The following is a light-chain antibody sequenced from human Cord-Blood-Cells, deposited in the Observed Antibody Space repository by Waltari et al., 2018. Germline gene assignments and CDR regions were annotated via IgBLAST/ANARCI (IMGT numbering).Light chain of an antibody. CDR3: SSYTSSSTLEV. Sequence: QSALTQPASVSGSPGQSITISCTGTSSDVGSYNSVSRYQQHPGKAPKLMIYDVSNRPSGVSNRFSGSKSGNTASLTISGLQAEDEADYYCSSYTSSSTLEVFGGGTKLTVL. V-gene: IGLV2-14*01. CDR2: DVS. CDR1: SSDVGSYNS. J-gene: IGLJ3*02.